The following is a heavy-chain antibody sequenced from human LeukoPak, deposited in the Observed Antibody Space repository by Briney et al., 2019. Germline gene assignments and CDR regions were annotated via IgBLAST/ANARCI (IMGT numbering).Heavy chain of an antibody. CDR1: GFTFSAST. D-gene: IGHD3-3*01. J-gene: IGHJ4*02. V-gene: IGHV3-30*04. CDR3: ARDRLPSHQDDFDY. CDR2: MSYDGFTK. Sequence: GGSLRLSCVASGFTFSASTMHWVRQAPGKGLEWVAVMSYDGFTKYYADSVKGRFTISRDNSKNTLYLQMNSLRPEDTAVYYCARDRLPSHQDDFDYWGQGTLVTVSS.